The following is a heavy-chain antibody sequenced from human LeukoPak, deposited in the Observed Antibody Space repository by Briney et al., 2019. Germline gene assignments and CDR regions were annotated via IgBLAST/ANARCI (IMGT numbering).Heavy chain of an antibody. V-gene: IGHV3-30*03. CDR3: ARVPYVSGTFDY. J-gene: IGHJ4*02. Sequence: GGSLRLSCAASGFTFSSYSMNWVRQAPGKGLEWVAVISYDGSGEYYTDSVKGRFTIYRDNSKNTLYLQMNSLRTEDTAVYYCARVPYVSGTFDYWGQGTLVTVSS. CDR1: GFTFSSYS. CDR2: ISYDGSGE. D-gene: IGHD3-10*01.